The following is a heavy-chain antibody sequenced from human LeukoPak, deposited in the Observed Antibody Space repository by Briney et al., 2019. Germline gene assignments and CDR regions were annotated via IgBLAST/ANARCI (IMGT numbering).Heavy chain of an antibody. CDR2: INPNSGGT. V-gene: IGHV1-2*02. J-gene: IGHJ4*02. Sequence: GASVKVSCKASGYTFTGYYMHWVRQAPGQGLEWMGWINPNSGGTNYAQKFQGRVTMTRDTSISTAYMEPSRLRSDDTAVYYCARERHVDTAMVTDYWGQGTLVAVSS. CDR3: ARERHVDTAMVTDY. CDR1: GYTFTGYY. D-gene: IGHD5-18*01.